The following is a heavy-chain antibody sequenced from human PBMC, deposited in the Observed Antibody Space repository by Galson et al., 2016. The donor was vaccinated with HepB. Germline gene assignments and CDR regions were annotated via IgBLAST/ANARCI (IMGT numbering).Heavy chain of an antibody. Sequence: SLRLSCAASGFTFRNYGMSWVRQAPGKGLEWVSAISGSSATYYADSVKGRFTISRDNSKNTLFLQMNTLRAEDTAVYYCAKVREACSRTSCYHYYGTDVWGQGTPVTDSS. D-gene: IGHD2-2*01. V-gene: IGHV3-23*01. J-gene: IGHJ6*02. CDR2: ISGSSAT. CDR3: AKVREACSRTSCYHYYGTDV. CDR1: GFTFRNYG.